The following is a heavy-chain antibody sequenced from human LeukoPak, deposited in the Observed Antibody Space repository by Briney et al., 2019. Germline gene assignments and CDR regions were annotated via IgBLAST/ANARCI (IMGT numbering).Heavy chain of an antibody. CDR1: GFTFSSYS. Sequence: GGSLRLSCAASGFTFSSYSMNWVRQAPGKGLEWVSSISSSSSYIYYADSVKGRFTISRDNAKNSLYLQMNSLRAEDTAVYYCARVSIAARDDAFDIWGQGTMVTVSS. D-gene: IGHD6-6*01. CDR2: ISSSSSYI. CDR3: ARVSIAARDDAFDI. J-gene: IGHJ3*02. V-gene: IGHV3-21*01.